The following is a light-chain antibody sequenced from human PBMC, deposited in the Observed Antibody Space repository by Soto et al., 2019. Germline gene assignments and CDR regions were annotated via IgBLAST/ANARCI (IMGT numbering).Light chain of an antibody. CDR3: MQALQPLT. CDR1: HSLLHSNRYNY. V-gene: IGKV2-28*01. J-gene: IGKJ5*01. CDR2: LGT. Sequence: DVVMTQSPLSLPVTPGGPASISCRCSHSLLHSNRYNYLDWYVQKPGHSPQLLIYLGTKRASGVPDSFSGSGSGIDFTLKIRRVEAEDVGVYYCMQALQPLTCGQGTRLEIK.